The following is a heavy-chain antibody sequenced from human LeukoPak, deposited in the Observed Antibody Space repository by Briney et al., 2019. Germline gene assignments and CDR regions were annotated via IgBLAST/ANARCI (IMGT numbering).Heavy chain of an antibody. D-gene: IGHD3-10*01. CDR2: IRSKTNNYAT. V-gene: IGHV3-73*01. Sequence: GGSLRLSCAASGFTFSGSALHWVRQASGKGLEWIGRIRSKTNNYATTYAASVTGRFTISRDDAENTAYLQMNSLRAEDTAVYYCAKVYGSGSYYYYYYMDVWGKGTTVTISS. CDR1: GFTFSGSA. J-gene: IGHJ6*03. CDR3: AKVYGSGSYYYYYYMDV.